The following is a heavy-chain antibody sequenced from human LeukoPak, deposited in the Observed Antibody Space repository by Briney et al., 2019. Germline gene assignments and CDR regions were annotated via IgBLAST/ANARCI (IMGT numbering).Heavy chain of an antibody. V-gene: IGHV4-30-4*01. CDR1: GASIRSGDYY. Sequence: PSQTLSLTCTASGASIRSGDYYWSWIRQPPGKGLEWIGYIYDSGSTYYNPSLKSRITISVDTSENRFSLKLSSVTATDTAVYYCARGCSGGSCYGAFDIWGQGTMVTVSS. D-gene: IGHD2-15*01. J-gene: IGHJ3*02. CDR3: ARGCSGGSCYGAFDI. CDR2: IYDSGST.